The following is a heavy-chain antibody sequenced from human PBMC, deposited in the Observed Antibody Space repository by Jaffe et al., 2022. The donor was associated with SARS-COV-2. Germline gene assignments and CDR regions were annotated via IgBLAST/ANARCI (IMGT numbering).Heavy chain of an antibody. D-gene: IGHD2-15*01. CDR3: TAGSLDCSGGSCYSEYFQH. V-gene: IGHV3-15*01. J-gene: IGHJ1*01. Sequence: EVQLVESGGGLVKPGGSLRLSCAASGFTFSNAWMSWVRQAPGKGLEWVGRIKSKTDGGTTDYAAPVKGRFTISRDDSKNTLYLQMNSLKTEDTAVYYCTAGSLDCSGGSCYSEYFQHWGQGTLVTVSS. CDR1: GFTFSNAW. CDR2: IKSKTDGGTT.